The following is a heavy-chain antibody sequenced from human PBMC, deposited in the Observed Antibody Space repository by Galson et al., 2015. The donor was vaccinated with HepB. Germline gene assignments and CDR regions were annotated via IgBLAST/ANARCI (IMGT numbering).Heavy chain of an antibody. CDR1: GDSVSSNSAA. D-gene: IGHD6-19*01. Sequence: CAISGDSVSSNSAAWNWIRQSPSRGLEWLGRTYYRSKWYNDYAVSVKSRITINPDTSKNQFSLQLNSVTPEDKAVYYCARENNRRIAVAGTYDAFEIWGQGTMVTVSS. CDR3: ARENNRRIAVAGTYDAFEI. J-gene: IGHJ3*02. CDR2: TYYRSKWYN. V-gene: IGHV6-1*01.